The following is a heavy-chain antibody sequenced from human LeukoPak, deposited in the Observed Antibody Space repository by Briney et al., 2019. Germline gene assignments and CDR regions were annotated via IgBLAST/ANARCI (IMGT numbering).Heavy chain of an antibody. CDR2: IYTSGST. CDR1: GGSISSYY. D-gene: IGHD5-18*01. J-gene: IGHJ3*02. Sequence: SETLSLTCTVSGGSISSYYWSWIQQPAGKGLELIGRIYTSGSTNYNPSLKSRVTMSVDTSKNQFSLKLSSLTAADTAVYYCARETAASGFKKYSYAGLDAFDIWGQGTMVTVSS. V-gene: IGHV4-4*07. CDR3: ARETAASGFKKYSYAGLDAFDI.